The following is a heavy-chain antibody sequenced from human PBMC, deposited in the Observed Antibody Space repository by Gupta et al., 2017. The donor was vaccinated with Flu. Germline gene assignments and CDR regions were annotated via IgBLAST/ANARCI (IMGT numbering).Heavy chain of an antibody. CDR2: SGST. V-gene: IGHV4-34*01. Sequence: SGSTNYNPSLKSRVTISVDTSKNQFSLKVRSVTAADTAVYYCASTPIRGDRRHWFDPWGQGTLVTVSS. D-gene: IGHD3-16*01. J-gene: IGHJ5*02. CDR3: ASTPIRGDRRHWFDP.